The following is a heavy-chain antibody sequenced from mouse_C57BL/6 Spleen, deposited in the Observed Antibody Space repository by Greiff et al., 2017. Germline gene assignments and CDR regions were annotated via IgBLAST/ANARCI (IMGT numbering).Heavy chain of an antibody. V-gene: IGHV1-72*01. CDR3: ARAGGSSYDYYAMDY. CDR1: GYTFTSYW. D-gene: IGHD1-1*01. Sequence: QVQLKQPGAELVKPGASVKLSCKASGYTFTSYWMHWVKQRPGRGLEWIGRIDPNSGGTKYNEKFKSKATLTVDKPSSTAYMQLSSLTSEDSAVYYCARAGGSSYDYYAMDYWGQGTSVTVSS. CDR2: IDPNSGGT. J-gene: IGHJ4*01.